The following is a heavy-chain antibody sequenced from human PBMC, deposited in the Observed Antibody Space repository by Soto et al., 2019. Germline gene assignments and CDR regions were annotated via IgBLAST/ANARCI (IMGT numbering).Heavy chain of an antibody. CDR1: GGSFSSYA. J-gene: IGHJ5*02. CDR2: ITPISGTS. Sequence: SVKVSCKASGGSFSSYAVNWVRQAPGEGLEWMGGITPISGTSEYAQKFQDRVTRTADVGSTTVYMELSRIRSEDKALYYCAGNRGYNYGSPWSDPWGQGTLVTVSS. D-gene: IGHD5-18*01. V-gene: IGHV1-69*13. CDR3: AGNRGYNYGSPWSDP.